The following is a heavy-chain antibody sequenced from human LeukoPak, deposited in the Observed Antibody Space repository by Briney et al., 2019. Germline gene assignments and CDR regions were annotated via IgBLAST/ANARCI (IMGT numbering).Heavy chain of an antibody. CDR1: GFTVSSNY. Sequence: GGSLRLSCAASGFTVSSNYMSWVRQAPGKGLEWVSVIYSSGSTYYADSVKGRFTISRDNSKNTLYLQMNRLRGEDTAVYYCAKDRTIFGVVTRYYFDYWGQGTLVTVSS. CDR3: AKDRTIFGVVTRYYFDY. D-gene: IGHD3-3*01. V-gene: IGHV3-66*03. CDR2: IYSSGST. J-gene: IGHJ4*02.